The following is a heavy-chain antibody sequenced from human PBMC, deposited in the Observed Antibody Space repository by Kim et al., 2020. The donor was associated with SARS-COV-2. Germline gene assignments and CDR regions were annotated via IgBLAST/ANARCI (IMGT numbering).Heavy chain of an antibody. Sequence: GGSLRLSCAASGFTFSRYAMSWVRQAPGKGLEWVSTTTDDGYDTKYEDSVKGRFTLSRDNSKNTLHRQMNNLRADDTAIYYWTKGVGASYPESRTFDMWGRGAMVTVSS. CDR2: TTDDGYDT. CDR1: GFTFSRYA. V-gene: IGHV3-23*01. J-gene: IGHJ3*02. CDR3: TKGVGASYPESRTFDM. D-gene: IGHD1-26*01.